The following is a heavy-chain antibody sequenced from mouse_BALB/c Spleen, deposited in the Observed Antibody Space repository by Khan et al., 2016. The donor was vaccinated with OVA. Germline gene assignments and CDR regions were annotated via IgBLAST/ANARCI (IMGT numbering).Heavy chain of an antibody. CDR3: AGWGVNYPSYAMDY. CDR1: GYTFTSYY. Sequence: QVQLKESGPELVKPGASVRISCKASGYTFTSYYIHWVKQRPGQGLEWIGWIYPGNVNTDYNEKFKGKATLTADKSSSTAYMQLSSLTSEDSAVYFCAGWGVNYPSYAMDYWGQGTSLTVSS. D-gene: IGHD2-1*01. CDR2: IYPGNVNT. J-gene: IGHJ4*01. V-gene: IGHV1S56*01.